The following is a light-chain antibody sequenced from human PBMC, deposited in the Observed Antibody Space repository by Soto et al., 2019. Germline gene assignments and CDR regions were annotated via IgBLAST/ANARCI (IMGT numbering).Light chain of an antibody. J-gene: IGLJ2*01. CDR1: SSDIGAYNF. Sequence: QSVLTQPASVSGSPGQSITISCTGTSSDIGAYNFVSWYQQHPGKAPNLMLYDVNIRPSGVSNRFSGSKSGTTASLTISGLQAEDEADYYCTSWTTSTTMIFGGGTQLTVL. CDR2: DVN. V-gene: IGLV2-14*03. CDR3: TSWTTSTTMI.